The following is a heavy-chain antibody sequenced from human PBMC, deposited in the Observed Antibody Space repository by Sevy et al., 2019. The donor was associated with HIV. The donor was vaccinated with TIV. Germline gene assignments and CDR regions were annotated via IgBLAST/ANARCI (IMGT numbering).Heavy chain of an antibody. V-gene: IGHV1-2*02. CDR1: GYTFTDYY. Sequence: ASVKVSCKASGYTFTDYYIHWVRQAPGQGLEWMGWINPHIGGTNFAQKFQGRVTMTRDTSISTAYLDLSRLRSDDTAIYYCARGDSLVVPPATVDYWGQETLVTVSS. J-gene: IGHJ4*02. CDR3: ARGDSLVVPPATVDY. CDR2: INPHIGGT. D-gene: IGHD2-2*01.